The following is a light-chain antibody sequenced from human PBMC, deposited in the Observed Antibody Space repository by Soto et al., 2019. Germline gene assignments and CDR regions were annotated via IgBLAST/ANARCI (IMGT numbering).Light chain of an antibody. Sequence: DIVMPQAPLSLPVNPGEPASISCRSSQSLLHSNGYNYLDWHLQKPGQSPQVLIHLGSNRASGVPDRFNGSGSGTDFTLKISRVEAEDVGIYYCMHTLQTPWTFGQGTRVETK. J-gene: IGKJ1*01. V-gene: IGKV2-28*01. CDR2: LGS. CDR3: MHTLQTPWT. CDR1: QSLLHSNGYNY.